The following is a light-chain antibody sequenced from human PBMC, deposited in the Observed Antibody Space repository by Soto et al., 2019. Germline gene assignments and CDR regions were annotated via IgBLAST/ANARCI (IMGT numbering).Light chain of an antibody. V-gene: IGLV3-21*04. J-gene: IGLJ2*01. CDR3: QVWDSSSDHPGV. CDR1: NIGSKS. Sequence: SYELTQPPSVSMAPGKTARITCGGTNIGSKSVHWYQQKPGQAPVLVMYADSDRPSGIPERFSGSNSGNTATLTISRVEAGDEADYYCQVWDSSSDHPGVFGGGTKLTVL. CDR2: ADS.